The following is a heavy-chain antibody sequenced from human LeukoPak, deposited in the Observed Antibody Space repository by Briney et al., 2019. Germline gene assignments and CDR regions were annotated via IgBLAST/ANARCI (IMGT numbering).Heavy chain of an antibody. Sequence: PSETLSLTCTVSGGSISSGSYYWSWIRQPAGKGLEWIGRIYTSGSTNYNPSPKSRVTMSVDTSKNQFSLKLSSVTAADTAVYYCARDLGYCSSTSCPHLFDPWGQGTLVTVSS. V-gene: IGHV4-61*02. D-gene: IGHD2-2*01. CDR2: IYTSGST. CDR3: ARDLGYCSSTSCPHLFDP. CDR1: GGSISSGSYY. J-gene: IGHJ5*02.